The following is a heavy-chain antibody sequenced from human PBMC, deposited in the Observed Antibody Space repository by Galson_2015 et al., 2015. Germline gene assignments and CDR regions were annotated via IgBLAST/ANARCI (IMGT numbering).Heavy chain of an antibody. CDR3: ARHVCYESSASFNPNFDS. CDR2: VYYTGST. J-gene: IGHJ4*02. V-gene: IGHV4-59*01. CDR1: GASINSYF. Sequence: SETLSLTCTVSGASINSYFWSWIRQPPGKGLEWIGYVYYTGSTNYNSSLKSRVTISVGTSKTQFSLTLNSVTAADTAIYYCARHVCYESSASFNPNFDSWGQGLLVTVSS. D-gene: IGHD3-22*01.